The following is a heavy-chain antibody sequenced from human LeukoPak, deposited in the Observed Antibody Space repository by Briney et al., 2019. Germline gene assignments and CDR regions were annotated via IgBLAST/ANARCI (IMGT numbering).Heavy chain of an antibody. Sequence: SETLSLTCTVSGGSISSSSYYWGWIRQPPGKGLEWIGSIYYSGSTHYNPSLKSRVTISVDTSKNQFSLKLSSVTAADTAVYYCARTPTLRTYYYYMDVWGKGTTVTVSS. CDR3: ARTPTLRTYYYYMDV. CDR1: GGSISSSSYY. D-gene: IGHD2-15*01. J-gene: IGHJ6*03. CDR2: IYYSGST. V-gene: IGHV4-39*01.